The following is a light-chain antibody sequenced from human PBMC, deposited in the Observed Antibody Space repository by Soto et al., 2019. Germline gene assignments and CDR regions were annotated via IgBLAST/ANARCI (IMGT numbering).Light chain of an antibody. CDR3: AAWDDSLNGPGVV. J-gene: IGLJ2*01. Sequence: QSVLTQPPSASGTPGQRVTISCSGSSSNIVSKTVNWYQQLPGTAPKLLIYSNNQRPSGVPDRFSGSKSGTSASLAISGLQSEDEANYYCAAWDDSLNGPGVVFGGGTKVTVL. CDR1: SSNIVSKT. CDR2: SNN. V-gene: IGLV1-44*01.